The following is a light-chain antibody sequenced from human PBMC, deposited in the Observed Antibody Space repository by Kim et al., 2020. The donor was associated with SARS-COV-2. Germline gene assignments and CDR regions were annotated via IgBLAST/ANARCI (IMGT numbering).Light chain of an antibody. J-gene: IGKJ1*01. CDR1: QSVRSS. CDR2: GAS. CDR3: QQYGSLPRT. V-gene: IGKV3-20*01. Sequence: EIVLTQSPGTLSLSPGERATLSCRASQSVRSSLAWYQRKPGQAPRLLMYGASSRATGIPDRFSGCGSGTDFTLIINRLEPEDFAVYYCQQYGSLPRTFGQGTKVDIK.